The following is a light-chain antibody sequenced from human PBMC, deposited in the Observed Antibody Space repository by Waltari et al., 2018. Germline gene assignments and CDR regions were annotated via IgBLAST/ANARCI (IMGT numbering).Light chain of an antibody. CDR3: QQYNDWPRT. J-gene: IGKJ1*01. Sequence: EVVLTQSPATLSVSPGESATLSCRASQYVNIHLDRYQQKPGQAPRLLIYAASTRATGVPARFSGSGSGTDFTLTISSLQSEDFAVYYCQQYNDWPRTFGLGTKVEIK. CDR2: AAS. CDR1: QYVNIH. V-gene: IGKV3-15*01.